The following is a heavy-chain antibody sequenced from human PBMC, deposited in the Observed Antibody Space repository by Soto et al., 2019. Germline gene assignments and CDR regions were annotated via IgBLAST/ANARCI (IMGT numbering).Heavy chain of an antibody. CDR3: ARDLKRYCSSTSCRRFDY. D-gene: IGHD2-2*01. V-gene: IGHV3-11*01. J-gene: IGHJ4*03. Sequence: GGSLRLSCAASGFTFSDYYMSWIRQAPGKGLEWVSYISSSGSTIYYADSVKGRFTISRDNAKNSLYLQMNSLRAEDTAVYYCARDLKRYCSSTSCRRFDYWGQGTTVTVSS. CDR2: ISSSGSTI. CDR1: GFTFSDYY.